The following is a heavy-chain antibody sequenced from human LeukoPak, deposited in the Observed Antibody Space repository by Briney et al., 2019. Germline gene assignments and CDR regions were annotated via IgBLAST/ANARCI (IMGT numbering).Heavy chain of an antibody. D-gene: IGHD5-18*01. CDR1: GFTFSSYG. J-gene: IGHJ3*02. CDR3: AARWGYNGFDI. Sequence: GGSLRLSCAASGFTFSSYGMSWVRQAPGKGLEWVSAISGSGGSTYYADSVKGRFTISRDNSKNTLYLQMNSLRAEDTALFYCAARWGYNGFDIWGQGTMVAVSS. V-gene: IGHV3-23*01. CDR2: ISGSGGST.